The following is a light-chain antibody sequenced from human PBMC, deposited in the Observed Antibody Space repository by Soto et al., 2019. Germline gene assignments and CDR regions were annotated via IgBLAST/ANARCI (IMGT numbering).Light chain of an antibody. V-gene: IGLV2-8*01. CDR3: SSYAGSNNVV. CDR2: EVS. Sequence: QSALTQPASVSGSPGQSITISCTGTSSDVGSYNLVSWYQQHPGKAPKLMIYEVSKRPSGVPDRFSGSKSGNTASLTVSGLQAEDDSDYYCSSYAGSNNVVFGGGTQLTVL. CDR1: SSDVGSYNL. J-gene: IGLJ2*01.